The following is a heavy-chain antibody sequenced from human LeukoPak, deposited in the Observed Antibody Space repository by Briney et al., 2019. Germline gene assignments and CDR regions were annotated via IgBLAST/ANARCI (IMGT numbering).Heavy chain of an antibody. J-gene: IGHJ5*02. V-gene: IGHV6-1*01. CDR2: TYYTSKWNN. Sequence: SQTLSLTCAISGDSVSSNSVAWNWFRQSPSRGLEWLGRTYYTSKWNNDYAESVQSRIAVDPDTSKNQFSLYLNSVTLEDTAVYYCARQASRRFDPWGQGTLVTVSS. CDR3: ARQASRRFDP. CDR1: GDSVSSNSVA.